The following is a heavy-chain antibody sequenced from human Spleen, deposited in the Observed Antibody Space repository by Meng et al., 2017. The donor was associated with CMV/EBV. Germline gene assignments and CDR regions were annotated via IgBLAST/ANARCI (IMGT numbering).Heavy chain of an antibody. V-gene: IGHV4-61*02. CDR3: ATSYSSSWIDWFDP. CDR1: GGSISSGSYY. D-gene: IGHD6-13*01. CDR2: IYTSGST. J-gene: IGHJ5*02. Sequence: QVQLQESGPGLVKPSQTLSLTCTVSGGSISSGSYYWSWIRQPAGKGLEWIGRIYTSGSTNYNPSLKSRVTISVDTSKNQFSLKLSSVTAADTAVYYCATSYSSSWIDWFDPWGQGTLVTVSS.